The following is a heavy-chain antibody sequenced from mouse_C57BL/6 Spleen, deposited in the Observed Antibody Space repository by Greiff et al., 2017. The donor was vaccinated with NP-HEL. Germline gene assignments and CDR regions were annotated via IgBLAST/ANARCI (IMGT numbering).Heavy chain of an antibody. CDR2: IDPEDGDT. V-gene: IGHV14-1*01. CDR3: TTCTTVVDAWFAY. J-gene: IGHJ3*01. Sequence: DVKLQESGAELVRPGASVKLSCTASGFNIKDYYMHWVKQRPEQGLEWIGRIDPEDGDTEYAPKFQGKATMTADTSSNTAYLQLSSLTSEDTAVYYCTTCTTVVDAWFAYWGQGTLVTVSA. D-gene: IGHD1-1*01. CDR1: GFNIKDYY.